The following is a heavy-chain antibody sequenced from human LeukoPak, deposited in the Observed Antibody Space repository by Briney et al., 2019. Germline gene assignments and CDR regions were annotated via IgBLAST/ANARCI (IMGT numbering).Heavy chain of an antibody. Sequence: GGSLRLSCAASGFTFSDYYMSWIRQAPGKGLEWVSSISSSSSYIYYADSVKGRFTISRDNAKNSPYLQMNSLRAEDTAVYYCARAGTGLYYYYGMDVWGQGTTVTVSS. J-gene: IGHJ6*02. CDR1: GFTFSDYY. V-gene: IGHV3-11*06. CDR3: ARAGTGLYYYYGMDV. CDR2: ISSSSSYI. D-gene: IGHD6-19*01.